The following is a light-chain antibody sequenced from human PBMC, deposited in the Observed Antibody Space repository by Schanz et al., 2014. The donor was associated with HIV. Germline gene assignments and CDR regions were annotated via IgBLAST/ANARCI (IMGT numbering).Light chain of an antibody. J-gene: IGLJ3*02. V-gene: IGLV2-14*01. CDR2: DVS. Sequence: QSVLTQPASVSGSPGQSITISCTGTSSDGGGYNYVSWHQQHPGKAPKLMIYDVSNRPSGVSWRFSASKSGNTASLTISGLQAEDEADYYCGSYSSGDSHWVFGGGTKLTVL. CDR1: SSDGGGYNY. CDR3: GSYSSGDSHWV.